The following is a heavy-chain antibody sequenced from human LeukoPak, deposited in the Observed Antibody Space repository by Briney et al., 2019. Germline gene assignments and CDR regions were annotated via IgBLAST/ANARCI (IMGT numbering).Heavy chain of an antibody. CDR1: GYTFTSYG. CDR2: ISAYNGNT. V-gene: IGHV1-18*01. Sequence: ASVKVSCKASGYTFTSYGISWVRQAPGQGLEWMGWISAYNGNTNYAQKLQGRVTMTTDTSTSTAYMELRSLRSDDTAVYYCARVDYDFWSGYYKGCSWFDPWGQGTLVTVSS. D-gene: IGHD3-3*01. J-gene: IGHJ5*02. CDR3: ARVDYDFWSGYYKGCSWFDP.